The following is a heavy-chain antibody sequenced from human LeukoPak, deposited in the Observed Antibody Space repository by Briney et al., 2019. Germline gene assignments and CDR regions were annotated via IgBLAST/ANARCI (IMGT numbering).Heavy chain of an antibody. V-gene: IGHV1-8*03. CDR1: GYTFTSYD. CDR3: ARTIKTPGPAALYNWFDP. CDR2: MNPNSGNT. D-gene: IGHD2-2*01. Sequence: ASVKVSCKASGYTFTSYDINWVRQATGQGLEWMGWMNPNSGNTGYAQKFQGRVTITRDTSASTAYMELSSLRSDDTAVYYCARTIKTPGPAALYNWFDPWGQGTLVTVSS. J-gene: IGHJ5*02.